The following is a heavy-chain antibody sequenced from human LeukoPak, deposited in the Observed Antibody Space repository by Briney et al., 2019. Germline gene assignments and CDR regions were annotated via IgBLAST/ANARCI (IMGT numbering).Heavy chain of an antibody. D-gene: IGHD3-22*01. J-gene: IGHJ4*02. CDR2: IKQDGTKK. V-gene: IGHV3-7*03. CDR3: ARESQDSSGFSFFDY. CDR1: DLILSNYW. Sequence: GRSLRLSCAAFDLILSNYWMSWVRQVPGKGLEWVANIKQDGTKKYYVDSVKGRFTVSRDNAQNSLYLQMNSLRAEDSAIYYCARESQDSSGFSFFDYWGQGTPVTVSS.